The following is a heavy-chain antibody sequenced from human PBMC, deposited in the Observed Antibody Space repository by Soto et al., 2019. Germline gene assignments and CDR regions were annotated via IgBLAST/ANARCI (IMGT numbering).Heavy chain of an antibody. Sequence: ASVKVSCKASGYTFTSYYMHWVRQAPGQGLEWMGIINPSGGSTSYAQKFQGRVTMTRDTSTSTVYMELSSLRSEDTAVYYCANGHRRGYSYGYWNYWGQGTLVTVSS. CDR1: GYTFTSYY. D-gene: IGHD5-18*01. V-gene: IGHV1-46*01. CDR3: ANGHRRGYSYGYWNY. J-gene: IGHJ4*02. CDR2: INPSGGST.